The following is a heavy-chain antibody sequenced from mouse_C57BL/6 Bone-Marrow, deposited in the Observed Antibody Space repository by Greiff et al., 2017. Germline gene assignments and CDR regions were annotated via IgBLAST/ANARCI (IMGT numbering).Heavy chain of an antibody. V-gene: IGHV1-15*01. J-gene: IGHJ2*01. CDR3: TRSRLRNFDY. CDR2: IDPETGGT. CDR1: GYTFTDYE. Sequence: LQESGAELVRPGASVTLSCKASGYTFTDYEMHWVKQTPVHGLEWIGAIDPETGGTAYNQKFKGKAILTADKSSSTAYMELRSLTSEDSAVYYCTRSRLRNFDYWGQGTTLTVSS. D-gene: IGHD1-1*01.